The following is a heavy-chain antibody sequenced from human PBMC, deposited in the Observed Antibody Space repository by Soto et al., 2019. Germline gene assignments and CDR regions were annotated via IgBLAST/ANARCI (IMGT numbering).Heavy chain of an antibody. D-gene: IGHD6-19*01. J-gene: IGHJ4*02. CDR1: GDSVSSNSGA. CDR3: TGQSVAGAIDY. CDR2: TYYRSKWYN. Sequence: SQTLSLTCVISGDSVSSNSGALNWIMQSPSRGLEWLGRTYYRSKWYNGYAVSVKSRITINPDTSKNQFSLQLSSVTPEDTAVYYCTGQSVAGAIDYWGQGTPVTVSS. V-gene: IGHV6-1*01.